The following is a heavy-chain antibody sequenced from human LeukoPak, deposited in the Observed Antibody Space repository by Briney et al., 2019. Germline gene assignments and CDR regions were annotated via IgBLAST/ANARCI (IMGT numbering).Heavy chain of an antibody. J-gene: IGHJ5*02. Sequence: SETLSLTCTVSGGSISSSSYYWGWIRQPPGKGLEWIGSIYYSGSTYYNPSLKSRVTISVDTSKNQFSLKLSSVTAADTAVYYCARPRSGSFMGTYRRENWFDPWGQGTLVTVSS. D-gene: IGHD3-10*01. CDR3: ARPRSGSFMGTYRRENWFDP. V-gene: IGHV4-39*01. CDR1: GGSISSSSYY. CDR2: IYYSGST.